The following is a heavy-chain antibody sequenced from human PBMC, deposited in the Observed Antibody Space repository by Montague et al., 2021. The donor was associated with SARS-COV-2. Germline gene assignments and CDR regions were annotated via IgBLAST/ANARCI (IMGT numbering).Heavy chain of an antibody. V-gene: IGHV4-34*01. CDR3: ASGIYPSGSYYNRYYYGLNI. CDR1: GGSLSGYY. J-gene: IGHJ6*02. D-gene: IGHD3-10*01. Sequence: SETLSLTCAVHGGSLSGYYWSWIRQPPEKGLEWMGEINHSANTKYNPSPKSPVTISIDTSKNQFSLKMTSVTAADTATYYCASGIYPSGSYYNRYYYGLNIWGPGTTVIVSS. CDR2: INHSANT.